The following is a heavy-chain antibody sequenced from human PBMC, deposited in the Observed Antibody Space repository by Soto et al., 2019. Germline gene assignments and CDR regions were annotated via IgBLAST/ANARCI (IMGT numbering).Heavy chain of an antibody. D-gene: IGHD6-13*01. CDR1: GGSVSSGSYY. Sequence: SETLSLTCTVSGGSVSSGSYYWSWIRQPPGKGLEWIGYIYYSGSTNYNPSLKSRVTISVDTSKNQFSLKLSSVTAADTAVYYCAGDSSSWYVFDYWGQGTLVTVSS. V-gene: IGHV4-61*01. CDR3: AGDSSSWYVFDY. CDR2: IYYSGST. J-gene: IGHJ4*02.